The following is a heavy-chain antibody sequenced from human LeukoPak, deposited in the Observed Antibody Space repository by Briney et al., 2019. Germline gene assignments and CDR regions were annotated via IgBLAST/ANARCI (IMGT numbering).Heavy chain of an antibody. CDR1: GGSISSSSYY. J-gene: IGHJ5*02. V-gene: IGHV4-39*01. D-gene: IGHD6-13*01. Sequence: SETLSLTCTVSGGSISSSSYYWGWIRHPPGKGLEWIGSIYYSGSTYYNPSLKSRVTISVDMSKNQFSLTLSSVTAADTAVYYGARPGVGSSSWYWFDPGGQGTLVTVSS. CDR3: ARPGVGSSSWYWFDP. CDR2: IYYSGST.